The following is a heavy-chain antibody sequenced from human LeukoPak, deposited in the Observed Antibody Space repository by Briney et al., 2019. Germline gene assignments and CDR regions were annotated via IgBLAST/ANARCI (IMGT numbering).Heavy chain of an antibody. CDR3: ARGGAAAAPRDYYFDY. CDR1: GGSISSYY. CDR2: IYYSGST. Sequence: PLETLSLTCTVSGGSISSYYWGWIRQPPGKGLEWIGSIYYSGSTYYNPSLKSRVTISVDTSKNQFSLKLSSVTAADTAVYYCARGGAAAAPRDYYFDYWGQGTLVTVSS. V-gene: IGHV4-39*07. J-gene: IGHJ4*02. D-gene: IGHD6-13*01.